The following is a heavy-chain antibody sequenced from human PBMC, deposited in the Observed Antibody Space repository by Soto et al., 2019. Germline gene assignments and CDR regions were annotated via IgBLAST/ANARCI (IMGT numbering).Heavy chain of an antibody. CDR2: IYYSGST. CDR1: GDSISSYY. J-gene: IGHJ3*02. V-gene: IGHV4-59*08. CDR3: ARHRGSSGWYLGDAFDI. D-gene: IGHD6-19*01. Sequence: SETLSLTCTVSGDSISSYYWSWIRQPQGKGLEWIGYIYYSGSTNYNPSLKSRVTISVDTSKTQFSLKLSSVTAADTAVYYCARHRGSSGWYLGDAFDIWGQGTMVTVSS.